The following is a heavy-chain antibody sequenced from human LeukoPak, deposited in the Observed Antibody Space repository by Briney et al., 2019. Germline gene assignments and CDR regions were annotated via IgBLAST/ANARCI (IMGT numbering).Heavy chain of an antibody. Sequence: PGRSLRLSCAASGFTFSSYAMHWVRQAPGKGLEWGAVISYDGSNKYYADSVKGRFAISRDNSKNTLYLQMNSLRAEDTAVYYCARSLGTGIMGAIRYYGMDVWGQGTTVTVSS. CDR1: GFTFSSYA. V-gene: IGHV3-30*09. CDR3: ARSLGTGIMGAIRYYGMDV. CDR2: ISYDGSNK. D-gene: IGHD1-26*01. J-gene: IGHJ6*02.